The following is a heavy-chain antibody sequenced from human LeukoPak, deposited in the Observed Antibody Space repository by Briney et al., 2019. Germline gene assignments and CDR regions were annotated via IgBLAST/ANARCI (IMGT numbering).Heavy chain of an antibody. CDR1: GFTVSSRY. J-gene: IGHJ4*02. CDR3: ARGESSDCTCIDY. D-gene: IGHD2-21*02. CDR2: IHGDGST. V-gene: IGHV3-53*01. Sequence: PGGSMRLSCAASGFTVSSRYMSWVRQAPGKGLEWVSVIHGDGSTSYADSVKGRFTISRENSKNPLYLQMNSLRAEDTAVYYCARGESSDCTCIDYWGQGTLVSVSS.